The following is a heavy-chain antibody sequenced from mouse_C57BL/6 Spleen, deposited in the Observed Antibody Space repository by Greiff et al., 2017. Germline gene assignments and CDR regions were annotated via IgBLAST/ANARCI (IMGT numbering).Heavy chain of an antibody. CDR2: IHPNSGST. Sequence: QVQLQQSGAELVKPGASVKLSCKASGYTFTSYWMHWVKQRPGQGLEWIGMIHPNSGSTNYNEKFKSKATLTVDKSSSTAYMQLSSLTSEDSAVYYCARLSYYGSSYVLDYWGQGTTLTVSS. CDR3: ARLSYYGSSYVLDY. D-gene: IGHD1-1*01. V-gene: IGHV1-64*01. CDR1: GYTFTSYW. J-gene: IGHJ2*01.